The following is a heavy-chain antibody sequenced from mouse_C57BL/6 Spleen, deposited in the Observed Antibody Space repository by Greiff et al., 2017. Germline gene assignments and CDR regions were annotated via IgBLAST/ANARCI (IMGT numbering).Heavy chain of an antibody. CDR3: TRDPYYCDNSYWYFDV. CDR1: GFTFSSYA. CDR2: ISSGGDYT. V-gene: IGHV5-9-1*02. J-gene: IGHJ1*03. Sequence: DVKLVESGEGLAKPGGSLKLSCAASGFTFSSYAMSWVRQTPEKRLEWVAYISSGGDYTYYADTVKGRFTISGDNARNTLYLQMDSLKSEDTAVYYCTRDPYYCDNSYWYFDVWGTGTTVTVSS. D-gene: IGHD1-1*01.